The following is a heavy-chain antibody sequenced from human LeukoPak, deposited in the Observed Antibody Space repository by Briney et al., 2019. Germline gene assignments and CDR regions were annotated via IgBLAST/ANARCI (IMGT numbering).Heavy chain of an antibody. CDR1: GGSISDGSYY. D-gene: IGHD6-13*01. Sequence: SETLSLPCTVSGGSISDGSYYWGWIRQPPGKGLEWIGSIYNSGSTYYNPSLKSRVTISVDTSKNQSSLKLSSVTAADTAVCYCANSYSRSWPEIDYEGQGTLVTVSS. CDR3: ANSYSRSWPEIDY. J-gene: IGHJ4*02. V-gene: IGHV4-39*01. CDR2: IYNSGST.